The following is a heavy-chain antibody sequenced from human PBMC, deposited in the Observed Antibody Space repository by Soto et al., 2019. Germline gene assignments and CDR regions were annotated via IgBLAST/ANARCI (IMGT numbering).Heavy chain of an antibody. CDR1: GFTFSSYW. CDR2: INSDGSST. Sequence: GGSLRLSCAASGFTFSSYWMHWVRQAPGKGLVWVSRINSDGSSTSYADSVKGRFTISRDNAKNTLYLQMNSLRAEDTAVYYCASAYDYGDYYYGMDVWGQGTTVTVSS. J-gene: IGHJ6*02. D-gene: IGHD4-17*01. V-gene: IGHV3-74*01. CDR3: ASAYDYGDYYYGMDV.